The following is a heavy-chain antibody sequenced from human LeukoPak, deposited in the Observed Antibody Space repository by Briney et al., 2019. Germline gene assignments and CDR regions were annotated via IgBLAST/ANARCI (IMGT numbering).Heavy chain of an antibody. CDR3: ARDGHRSSENWFDP. J-gene: IGHJ5*02. CDR1: GFTFDDYG. V-gene: IGHV3-20*04. Sequence: RPGGSLRLSCAASGFTFDDYGMSWVRQAPGKGLEWVWGINWNGGSTGYADSVKGRFTISRDNAKNSLYLQMNSLSAEDTALYYCARDGHRSSENWFDPWRQGTRVTVSS. D-gene: IGHD2-2*01. CDR2: INWNGGST.